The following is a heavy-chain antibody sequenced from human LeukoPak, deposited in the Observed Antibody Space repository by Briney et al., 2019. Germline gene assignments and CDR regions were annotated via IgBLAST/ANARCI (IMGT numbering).Heavy chain of an antibody. V-gene: IGHV1-18*01. CDR1: GYTFTTYG. CDR3: ATDVAAAGQGDMDV. Sequence: ASVKVSCKASGYTFTTYGISWVRQAPGQGLEWMGWISPYNGNTNYAQKLQDRVTMTTDTSTSTAYMELRSLRSEDTAVYYCATDVAAAGQGDMDVWGKGTTVTISS. J-gene: IGHJ6*03. D-gene: IGHD6-13*01. CDR2: ISPYNGNT.